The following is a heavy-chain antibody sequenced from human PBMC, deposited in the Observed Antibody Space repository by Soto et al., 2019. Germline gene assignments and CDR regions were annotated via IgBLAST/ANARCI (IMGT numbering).Heavy chain of an antibody. D-gene: IGHD4-17*01. CDR2: IYGDNDK. CDR3: AHCTLHDYGDYDPGTSHVFDS. CDR1: GSSLGNSGVV. V-gene: IGHV2-5*02. Sequence: QITLKESVPSPVKPTQTLPVTSTSSGSSLGNSGVVVAWFRRPPGKAREWLALIYGDNDKRYSPSLKTRLTITKDTSKNQVVLTMTNMDPVDTATYYCAHCTLHDYGDYDPGTSHVFDSWGQGTLVTVSS. J-gene: IGHJ4*02.